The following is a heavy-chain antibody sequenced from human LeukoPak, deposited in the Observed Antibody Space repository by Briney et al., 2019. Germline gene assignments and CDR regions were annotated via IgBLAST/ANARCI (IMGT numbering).Heavy chain of an antibody. D-gene: IGHD6-19*01. J-gene: IGHJ6*02. CDR3: AREHSSGWYPTYYGMDV. CDR2: ISSSGSTI. V-gene: IGHV3-11*01. CDR1: GFTFSDYY. Sequence: GGSLRLSCAASGFTFSDYYMSWIRQAPGKGLEWVSYISSSGSTIYYADSVKGRFTNSRDNAKNSLYLQMNSLRAEDTAVYYCAREHSSGWYPTYYGMDVWGQGTTVTVSS.